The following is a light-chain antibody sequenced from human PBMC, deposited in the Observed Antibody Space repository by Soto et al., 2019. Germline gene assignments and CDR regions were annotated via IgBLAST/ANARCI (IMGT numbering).Light chain of an antibody. Sequence: EVVMTQSPATLSVSPGERATLSCRASQFVSTNLAWYQQKPGQAPRLLIYSASTRATGIPARFSGSGSGTEFTLTISSLQSADSAVYYCQQFNNWPPLTFGGGTKVEI. J-gene: IGKJ4*01. CDR2: SAS. CDR1: QFVSTN. CDR3: QQFNNWPPLT. V-gene: IGKV3-15*01.